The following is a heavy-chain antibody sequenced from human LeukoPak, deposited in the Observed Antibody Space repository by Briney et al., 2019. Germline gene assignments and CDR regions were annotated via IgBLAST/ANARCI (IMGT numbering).Heavy chain of an antibody. Sequence: GRSLRLSCAASGLTFSSHAMHWVRQAPGKGLEWVAVISSGGSNIYYADSVKGRFTISRDNSKNTLYLQMNSLRPDDTAVYYCATERGGTTAPIAFDYWGQGTLVTVSS. V-gene: IGHV3-30-3*01. CDR1: GLTFSSHA. J-gene: IGHJ4*02. CDR3: ATERGGTTAPIAFDY. CDR2: ISSGGSNI. D-gene: IGHD2-21*01.